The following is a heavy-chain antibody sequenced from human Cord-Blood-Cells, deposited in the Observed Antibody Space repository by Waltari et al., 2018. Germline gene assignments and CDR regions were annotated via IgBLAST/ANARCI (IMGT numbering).Heavy chain of an antibody. Sequence: ELQWVESGGDWLHPGRSLRRSCDPSGFTFDDCVMRLVRQGQGKGLEWVSGIRWNSGSIGYADSVKGRFTIARDNAKNSLYLQMISLRAEDTALYDCARYDSSRYYYYWGQGTLVTVAS. D-gene: IGHD3-22*01. J-gene: IGHJ4*02. CDR1: GFTFDDCV. V-gene: IGHV3-9*01. CDR3: ARYDSSRYYYY. CDR2: IRWNSGSI.